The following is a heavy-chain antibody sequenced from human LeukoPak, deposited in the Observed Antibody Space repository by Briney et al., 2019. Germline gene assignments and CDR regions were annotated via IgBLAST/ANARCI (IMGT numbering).Heavy chain of an antibody. CDR1: GGSISSYY. CDR3: ARAIVVVPAGHGVGYYYYYGMDV. D-gene: IGHD2-2*01. Sequence: SETLSLTCTVSGGSISSYYWSWIRQPPGKGLEWIGEINHSGSTNYNPSLKSRVTISVDTSKNQFSLKLSSVTAADTAVYYCARAIVVVPAGHGVGYYYYYGMDVWGQGTTVTVSS. CDR2: INHSGST. V-gene: IGHV4-34*01. J-gene: IGHJ6*02.